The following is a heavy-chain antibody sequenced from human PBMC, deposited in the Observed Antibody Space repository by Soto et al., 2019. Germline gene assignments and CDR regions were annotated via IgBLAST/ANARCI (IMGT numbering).Heavy chain of an antibody. CDR1: GGSIIGYY. Sequence: PSETLSLTCTISGGSIIGYYWNWIRQPPGKGLAWIGYVYCTGSTKYNPSLESRVAMLAYTSKDQFSLTVTYVPAADTAVYYCAKYSRTDAEGYTLHFWGPGPLLTVSS. CDR2: VYCTGST. D-gene: IGHD2-15*01. J-gene: IGHJ4*02. V-gene: IGHV4-59*01. CDR3: AKYSRTDAEGYTLHF.